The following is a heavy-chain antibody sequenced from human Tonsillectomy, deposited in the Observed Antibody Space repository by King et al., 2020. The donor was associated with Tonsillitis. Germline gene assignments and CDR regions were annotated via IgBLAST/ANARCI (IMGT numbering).Heavy chain of an antibody. CDR2: LVPLFGTP. CDR3: ARGKLEDSSGYLVRDGFDS. Sequence: PLVQSGAAVTEPGSSVQVSCTSSGGSFPPHAFRWVRPAPGPGLAWIGGLVPLFGTPSYATTLQGRVTITADEYTRTGYMELRGLRSEDTARYYCARGKLEDSSGYLVRDGFDSWGQGTVVIVSS. CDR1: GGSFPPHA. J-gene: IGHJ3*02. D-gene: IGHD3-22*01. V-gene: IGHV1-69*01.